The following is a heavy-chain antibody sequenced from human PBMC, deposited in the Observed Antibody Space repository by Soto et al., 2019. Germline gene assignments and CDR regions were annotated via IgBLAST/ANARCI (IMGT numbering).Heavy chain of an antibody. CDR3: ARSESPAYYYYGMDV. J-gene: IGHJ6*02. CDR2: IYPGDSYT. V-gene: IGHV5-51*01. CDR1: GYSFTSYW. Sequence: PGESLKISCKGSGYSFTSYWIGWVRQMPGKGLEWMGIIYPGDSYTRYSPSFQGQVTISADKSISTAYLQWSSLKASDTAMYYCARSESPAYYYYGMDVWGQGTTVTVSS.